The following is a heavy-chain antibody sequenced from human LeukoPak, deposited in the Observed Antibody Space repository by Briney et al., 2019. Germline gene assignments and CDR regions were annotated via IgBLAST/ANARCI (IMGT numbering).Heavy chain of an antibody. CDR1: GYSFTSYW. V-gene: IGHV5-51*01. D-gene: IGHD3-10*01. CDR3: ARPLYYGSGNDAFDI. J-gene: IGHJ3*02. CDR2: IYPGDSDT. Sequence: GESLKISCKGSGYSFTSYWIGWVRQMPGKGLEWMGIIYPGDSDTRYSPSFQGQVTISADKSISTAHLQWSSLKASDTVMYYCARPLYYGSGNDAFDIWGQGTMVTVSS.